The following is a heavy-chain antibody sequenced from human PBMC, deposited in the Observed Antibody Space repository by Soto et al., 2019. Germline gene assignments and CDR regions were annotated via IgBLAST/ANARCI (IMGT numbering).Heavy chain of an antibody. Sequence: GGSLRLSCTASGFTFGDYAMSWVRQAPGKGLEWVGFIRSKAYGGTPEYAASVKGRFTISRDDSKSIAYLQMNSLKTEDTAVYYCTRVGSGSYYAAFDYWGQGTLVTVSS. J-gene: IGHJ4*02. CDR1: GFTFGDYA. V-gene: IGHV3-49*04. D-gene: IGHD1-26*01. CDR3: TRVGSGSYYAAFDY. CDR2: IRSKAYGGTP.